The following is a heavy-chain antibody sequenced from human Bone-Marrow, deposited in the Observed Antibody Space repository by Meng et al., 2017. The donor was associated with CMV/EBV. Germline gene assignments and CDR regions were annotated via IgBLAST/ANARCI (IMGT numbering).Heavy chain of an antibody. D-gene: IGHD3-22*01. J-gene: IGHJ4*02. CDR3: ARKPLRGSSGYYY. CDR1: GFTLSDYY. CDR2: ISSSGSTI. V-gene: IGHV3-11*01. Sequence: AAGFTLSDYYMSWIRQAPGKGLEWVSYISSSGSTIYYADSVKGRFTISRDNAKNSLYLQMNSLRAEDTAVYYCARKPLRGSSGYYYWGQGTLVTVSS.